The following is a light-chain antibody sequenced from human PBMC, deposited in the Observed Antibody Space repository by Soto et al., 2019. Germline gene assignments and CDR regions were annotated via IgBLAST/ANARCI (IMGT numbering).Light chain of an antibody. V-gene: IGLV1-47*01. CDR1: SSNIGSDY. CDR2: RNN. CDR3: AAWDDSLSGRV. J-gene: IGLJ3*02. Sequence: QPVLTQPPSVSGTPGQRVTISCSGSSSNIGSDYVYWFQQLPGTAPKVLIYRNNQRPSGVPDRFSGSKSGTSASLAISGLRSEDEADYYCAAWDDSLSGRVFGGGTKLTVL.